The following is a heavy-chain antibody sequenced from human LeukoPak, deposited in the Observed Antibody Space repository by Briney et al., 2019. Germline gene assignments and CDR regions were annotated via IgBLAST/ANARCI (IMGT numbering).Heavy chain of an antibody. CDR1: GFTFSSYS. D-gene: IGHD1-7*01. Sequence: GGSLRLSCAASGFTFSSYSMNWVRQAPGKGLEWVSSISSSSSYIYYADSVKGRFTISRDNAKNSLYLQMNSLRAEDTAVYYCARDRNFKWIDYWGQGTLVTVSS. CDR2: ISSSSSYI. CDR3: ARDRNFKWIDY. J-gene: IGHJ4*02. V-gene: IGHV3-21*01.